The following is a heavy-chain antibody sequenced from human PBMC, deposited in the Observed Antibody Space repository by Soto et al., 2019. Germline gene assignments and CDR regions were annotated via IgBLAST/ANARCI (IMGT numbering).Heavy chain of an antibody. D-gene: IGHD4-17*01. CDR2: ISWNSGSI. CDR3: AKDAPYGDYIDY. V-gene: IGHV3-9*01. CDR1: GFTFDDYA. Sequence: PGGSLRLSCAASGFTFDDYAMHWVRQAPGKGLEWVSGISWNSGSIGYADSVKGRFTISRDNAKNSLYLQMNSLRAEDTALYYCAKDAPYGDYIDYWGQGTLVTVSS. J-gene: IGHJ4*02.